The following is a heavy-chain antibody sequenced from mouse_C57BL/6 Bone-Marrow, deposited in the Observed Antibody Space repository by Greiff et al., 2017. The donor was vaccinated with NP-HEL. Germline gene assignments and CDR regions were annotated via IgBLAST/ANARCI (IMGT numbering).Heavy chain of an antibody. V-gene: IGHV2-2*01. Sequence: VMLVESGPGLVQPSQSLSITCTVSGFSLTSYGVHWVRQSPGKGLEWLGVIWSGGSTDYNAAFISRLSISKDNSKSQVFFKMNSLQADDTAIYYCARNGDYDLYYFDYWGQGTTLTVSS. J-gene: IGHJ2*01. CDR2: IWSGGST. CDR1: GFSLTSYG. CDR3: ARNGDYDLYYFDY. D-gene: IGHD2-4*01.